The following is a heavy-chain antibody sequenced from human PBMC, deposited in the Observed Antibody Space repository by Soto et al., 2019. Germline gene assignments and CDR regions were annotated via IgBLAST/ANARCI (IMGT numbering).Heavy chain of an antibody. J-gene: IGHJ6*02. CDR2: INPSGGST. CDR1: GYTFTSYY. CDR3: AREEMATNSYYYYYYGMDV. V-gene: IGHV1-46*01. D-gene: IGHD1-26*01. Sequence: ASVKVSCKAPGYTFTSYYMHWVRQAPGQGLEWMGIINPSGGSTSYAQKFQGRVTMTRDTSTSTVYMELSSLRSEDTAVYYCAREEMATNSYYYYYYGMDVWGQGTTVTVSS.